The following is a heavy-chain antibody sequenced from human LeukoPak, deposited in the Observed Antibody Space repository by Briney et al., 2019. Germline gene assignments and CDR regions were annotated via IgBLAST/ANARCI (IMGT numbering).Heavy chain of an antibody. V-gene: IGHV4-59*01. Sequence: PSETLSLTCTMSGGSIRPYYWSWIRQPPGKGLEWIAYIFHSGTTKYNPSLKSRVAISLDTPKSQFSLKLHSVTAADTAVYYCARGGYYYLDVWGGGTTVTVSS. J-gene: IGHJ6*03. CDR3: ARGGYYYLDV. CDR1: GGSIRPYY. CDR2: IFHSGTT.